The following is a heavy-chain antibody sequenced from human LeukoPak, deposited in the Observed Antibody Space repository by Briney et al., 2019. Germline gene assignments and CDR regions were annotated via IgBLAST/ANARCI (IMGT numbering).Heavy chain of an antibody. Sequence: SETLSLTCTVSGGSISSYYWSWVRQPPGKGLEWIGYIYYSGSTNYNPSLKSRVTISVDTSKNQFSLKLSSVTAADTAVYYCAREADYYYYMDVWGKGTTVTVSS. J-gene: IGHJ6*03. CDR3: AREADYYYYMDV. CDR1: GGSISSYY. V-gene: IGHV4-59*01. CDR2: IYYSGST. D-gene: IGHD1-26*01.